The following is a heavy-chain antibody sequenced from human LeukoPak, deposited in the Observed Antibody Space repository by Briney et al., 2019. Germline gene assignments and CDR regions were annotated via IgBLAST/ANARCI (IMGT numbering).Heavy chain of an antibody. J-gene: IGHJ4*02. Sequence: SETLSLTCTVSGGTISSYYWNWIRQPPGKGLEWIGYIHYSGSTKYNPSLKSRVTISVDTSKNQFSLKLSSVTDADTAVYYCARWYSSGWAFDYWGQGTLVTVSS. V-gene: IGHV4-59*08. CDR2: IHYSGST. CDR1: GGTISSYY. CDR3: ARWYSSGWAFDY. D-gene: IGHD6-19*01.